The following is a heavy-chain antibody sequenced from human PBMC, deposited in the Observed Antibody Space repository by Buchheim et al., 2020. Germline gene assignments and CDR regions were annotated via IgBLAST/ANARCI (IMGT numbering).Heavy chain of an antibody. V-gene: IGHV3-30*18. D-gene: IGHD1-26*01. CDR2: ISYDGSNK. CDR3: AKQSESLTSGSSPWRPWLHHETFDY. Sequence: QVQLVESGGGVVQPGRSLRLSCAASGFTFSSYGMHWVRQAPGKGLEWVAVISYDGSNKYYADSVKGRFTISRDNSKNTLYLQMNSLRAEDTAVYYCAKQSESLTSGSSPWRPWLHHETFDYWGQGTL. CDR1: GFTFSSYG. J-gene: IGHJ4*02.